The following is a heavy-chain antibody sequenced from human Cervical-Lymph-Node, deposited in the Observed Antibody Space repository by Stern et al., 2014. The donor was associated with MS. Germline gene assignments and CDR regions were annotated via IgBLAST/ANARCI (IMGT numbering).Heavy chain of an antibody. J-gene: IGHJ6*02. CDR3: VRTESFYYYDGMDV. CDR2: ISHDGSNK. Sequence: VHLVESGGGVVPPGRSLRLSCADSGSTFSKSAMHWVRQAPAKGLELVAVISHDGSNKQYGDSVKGRLAISRDNSRNTLSLEIYSLRAEDTAVYYCVRTESFYYYDGMDVWGHGTTVIVSS. CDR1: GSTFSKSA. V-gene: IGHV3-30*09.